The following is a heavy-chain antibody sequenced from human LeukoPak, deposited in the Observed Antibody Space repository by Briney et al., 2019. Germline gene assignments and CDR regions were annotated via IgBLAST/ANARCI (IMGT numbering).Heavy chain of an antibody. CDR3: ARDRSSYAKGHYDY. V-gene: IGHV4-38-2*02. D-gene: IGHD6-6*01. CDR1: GYSISSGYY. CDR2: IYHSGST. Sequence: SETLSLTCTVSGYSISSGYYWGWIRQPPGKGLEWIGSIYHSGSTYYNPSLKSRVSIVLDTSKNQFSLKVTSVTAADTAVYYCARDRSSYAKGHYDYWGQGTLVTVSS. J-gene: IGHJ4*01.